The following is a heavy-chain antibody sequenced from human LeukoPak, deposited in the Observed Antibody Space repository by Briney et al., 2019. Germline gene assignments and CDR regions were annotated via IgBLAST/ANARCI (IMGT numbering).Heavy chain of an antibody. Sequence: SETLSLTCTVSGGSISSYYWSWIRQPAGKGLEWIGRIYTSGSTNYNPSLKSRVTMSVDTSKNQFSLKLSSVTAADTAVYYCARGLGLAAAGYYYYMDVWGKGTTVTISS. CDR2: IYTSGST. D-gene: IGHD6-13*01. J-gene: IGHJ6*03. CDR3: ARGLGLAAAGYYYYMDV. V-gene: IGHV4-4*07. CDR1: GGSISSYY.